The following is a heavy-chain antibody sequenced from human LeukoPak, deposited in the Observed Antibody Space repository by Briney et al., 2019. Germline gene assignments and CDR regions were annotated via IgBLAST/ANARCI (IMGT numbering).Heavy chain of an antibody. CDR2: IYPGDSDT. CDR3: ASVAYYDFWSGDFDY. D-gene: IGHD3-3*01. Sequence: GESLKISCKGSGSRFTSYWIGWVRQMPGKGLEWMGIIYPGDSDTRYSPSFQGQVTISADKSISTAYLQWSSLKASDTAMYYCASVAYYDFWSGDFDYWGQGTLVTVSS. V-gene: IGHV5-51*01. CDR1: GSRFTSYW. J-gene: IGHJ4*02.